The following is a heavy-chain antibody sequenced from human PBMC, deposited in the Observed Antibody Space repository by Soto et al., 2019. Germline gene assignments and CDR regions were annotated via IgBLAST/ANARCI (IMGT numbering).Heavy chain of an antibody. Sequence: QVQLQQWGAGLVKPSETLSLSCAVYGQSFSGHSWAWIRQPPGKALEWTGEINESGSTYYNPSLKSRVTISTDTSKKQFSRKLSSVSAADTAAYFCARGSGIVALPGELEDVKYDYWGQGTLVNVSS. CDR2: INESGST. CDR3: ARGSGIVALPGELEDVKYDY. D-gene: IGHD1-1*01. V-gene: IGHV4-34*01. J-gene: IGHJ4*02. CDR1: GQSFSGHS.